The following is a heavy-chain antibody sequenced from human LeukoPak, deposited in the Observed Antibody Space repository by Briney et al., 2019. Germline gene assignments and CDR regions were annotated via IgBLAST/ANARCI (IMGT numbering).Heavy chain of an antibody. V-gene: IGHV1-24*01. CDR1: GYTLTELS. CDR2: FDPEDGET. D-gene: IGHD3-9*01. CDR3: ATSNPNYPYYDILTGYHYYYYGMDV. J-gene: IGHJ6*02. Sequence: ASVKVSCKVSGYTLTELSMHWVRQAPGKGLEWMGGFDPEDGETIYAQKFQGRVTMTEDTSTDTAYKELSSLRSEDTAVYYCATSNPNYPYYDILTGYHYYYYGMDVWGQGTTVTVSS.